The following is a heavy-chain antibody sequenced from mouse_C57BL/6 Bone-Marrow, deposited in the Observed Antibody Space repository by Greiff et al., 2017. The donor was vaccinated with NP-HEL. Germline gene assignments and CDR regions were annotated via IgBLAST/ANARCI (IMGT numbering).Heavy chain of an antibody. CDR2: IYPGDGDT. Sequence: QVQLQQSGPELVKPGASVKISCKASGYAFSSSWMNWVKQRPGKGLEWIGRIYPGDGDTNYNGKFKGKATLTADKSSSTAYMQLSSLTSEDSAVYFFARRSYYGSSYDYYAMDYWGQGTSVTVSS. J-gene: IGHJ4*01. V-gene: IGHV1-82*01. D-gene: IGHD1-1*01. CDR3: ARRSYYGSSYDYYAMDY. CDR1: GYAFSSSW.